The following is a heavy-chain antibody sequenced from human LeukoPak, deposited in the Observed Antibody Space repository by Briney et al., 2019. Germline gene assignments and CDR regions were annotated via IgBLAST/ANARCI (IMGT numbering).Heavy chain of an antibody. CDR1: GYTFTGYY. V-gene: IGHV1-2*02. J-gene: IGHJ4*02. Sequence: ASVKVSCKASGYTFTGYYMHWARQAPGQGLEWMGWINPNSGGTNYAPKFQGRVTMTRDTSISTAYMELSRLRSDDTAVYYCARGGVWLFPSSFDYWGQGTLVTVSS. CDR2: INPNSGGT. CDR3: ARGGVWLFPSSFDY. D-gene: IGHD3-22*01.